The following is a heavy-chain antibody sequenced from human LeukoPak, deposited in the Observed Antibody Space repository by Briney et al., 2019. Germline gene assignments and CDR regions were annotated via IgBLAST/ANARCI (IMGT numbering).Heavy chain of an antibody. CDR1: GDSISSYY. J-gene: IGHJ4*02. V-gene: IGHV4-59*01. CDR3: TRDRRAAGSIFDY. D-gene: IGHD6-13*01. CDR2: IYYSRSR. Sequence: SETLPLTCSVSGDSISSYYWSWIRNPPGKGLEWIGIIYYSRSRNYNTSLTSRVTISLDTSENQFSLRLSSVTAADTAVYYCTRDRRAAGSIFDYWGQGTLVTVSS.